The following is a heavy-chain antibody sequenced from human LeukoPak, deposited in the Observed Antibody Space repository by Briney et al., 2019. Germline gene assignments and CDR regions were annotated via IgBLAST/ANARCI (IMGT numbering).Heavy chain of an antibody. J-gene: IGHJ4*02. V-gene: IGHV3-9*01. CDR1: GFTFNDYA. CDR2: ISWNSGTI. Sequence: PGGSLRLSCAASGFTFNDYAMHWVRQAPGKGLEWVSGISWNSGTIDYADSVKGRFTISRDNAKNSLYLQMNSLRAEDTALYYCAKDSAYSNYNFDYWGQGTLVTVS. CDR3: AKDSAYSNYNFDY. D-gene: IGHD6-13*01.